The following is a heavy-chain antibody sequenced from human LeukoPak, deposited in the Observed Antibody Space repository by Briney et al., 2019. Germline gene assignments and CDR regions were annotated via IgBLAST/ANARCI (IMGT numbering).Heavy chain of an antibody. CDR1: GYTFTGYY. J-gene: IGHJ4*02. CDR3: AREQCSSTRCFPLFDY. Sequence: GASVKVSCKASGYTFTGYYMHWVRQAPGQGLEWMGRINPNSGGTNYAQKFQGRVTMTRDTSISTAYMELSRLRSDDAAVYYCAREQCSSTRCFPLFDYWGQGTLVTVSS. V-gene: IGHV1-2*06. D-gene: IGHD2-2*01. CDR2: INPNSGGT.